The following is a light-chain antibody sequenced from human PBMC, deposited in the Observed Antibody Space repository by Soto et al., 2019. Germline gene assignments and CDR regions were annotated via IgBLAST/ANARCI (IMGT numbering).Light chain of an antibody. V-gene: IGKV1-5*03. CDR3: QHYNSHPMYI. Sequence: DIQMTQSPSTLSASVGDRVTITCRASHSISDWLAWFQQKPGKAPKLLIFKASFLGIGVPSRFSGTGSGTEFTLPISSLQPDDVATYYCQHYNSHPMYIFGQGTKLEIK. J-gene: IGKJ2*01. CDR2: KAS. CDR1: HSISDW.